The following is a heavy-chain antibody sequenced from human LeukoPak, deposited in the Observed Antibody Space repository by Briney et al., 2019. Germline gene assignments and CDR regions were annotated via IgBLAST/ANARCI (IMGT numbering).Heavy chain of an antibody. CDR2: ISSSSSYI. CDR3: ASPFDGYNRNFDY. D-gene: IGHD5-24*01. CDR1: GFTFSSYS. J-gene: IGHJ4*02. V-gene: IGHV3-21*01. Sequence: GGSLRLSCAASGFTFSSYSMNWVRQAPGKGLEWVSSISSSSSYIYYADSVKVRFTISRDNAKNSLYLQMNSLRAEDTAVYYCASPFDGYNRNFDYWGQGTLVTVSS.